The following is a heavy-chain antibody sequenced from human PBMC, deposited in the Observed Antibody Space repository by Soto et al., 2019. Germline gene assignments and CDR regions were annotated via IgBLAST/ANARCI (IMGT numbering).Heavy chain of an antibody. CDR1: GGSISSDNW. Sequence: QVHLQESGPGLVKPSGTLSLTCAVSGGSISSDNWWSWVRQPPGKGLEWIGEIFHSGSTNYNSSLKSRVTISLDKSKNQFSLRLNSVTAADTAVYYCARESSKAADGGDYWGQGTLVTVSS. D-gene: IGHD6-13*01. V-gene: IGHV4-4*02. CDR3: ARESSKAADGGDY. J-gene: IGHJ4*02. CDR2: IFHSGST.